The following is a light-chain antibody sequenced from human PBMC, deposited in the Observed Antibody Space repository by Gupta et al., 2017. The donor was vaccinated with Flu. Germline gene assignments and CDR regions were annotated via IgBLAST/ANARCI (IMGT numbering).Light chain of an antibody. Sequence: VTPGESASMSCRSRQSLLHSNGHNYLEWYVQKPGQSPQILMYMGSKRASGVPDRFSASGSGTDFILKISRGEAEDVGTYYCMQSLQTSLTFGGGTXLEIK. CDR1: QSLLHSNGHNY. CDR3: MQSLQTSLT. V-gene: IGKV2-28*01. J-gene: IGKJ4*01. CDR2: MGS.